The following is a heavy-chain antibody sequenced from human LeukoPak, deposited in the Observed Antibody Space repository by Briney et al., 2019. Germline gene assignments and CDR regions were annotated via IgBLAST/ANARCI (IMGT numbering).Heavy chain of an antibody. CDR2: ISGSGGSS. CDR1: GFIFSTYG. V-gene: IGHV3-23*01. Sequence: GGSLRLSCVASGFIFSTYGMNWVRQAPGKGLEWVSAISGSGGSSQYADSVKGRFTISRDNSKNMLYLQMNNLRAEDTAIYYCAKAANYDILTGYYLDYWGQGTLVTVSS. D-gene: IGHD3-9*01. CDR3: AKAANYDILTGYYLDY. J-gene: IGHJ4*02.